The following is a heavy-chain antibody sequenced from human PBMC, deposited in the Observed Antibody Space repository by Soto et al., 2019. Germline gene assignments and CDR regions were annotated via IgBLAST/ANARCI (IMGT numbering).Heavy chain of an antibody. CDR2: ISGSGGST. Sequence: PGGSLRLSCAASGFTFSSYAMSWVRQAPGKGLEWVSAISGSGGSTYYADSVKGRFTISRDNSKNTLYLQMNSLRAEDTAVYYCAKGFSSGWSRGYYYYGMDVWGQGTTVTVSS. V-gene: IGHV3-23*01. CDR3: AKGFSSGWSRGYYYYGMDV. J-gene: IGHJ6*02. CDR1: GFTFSSYA. D-gene: IGHD6-19*01.